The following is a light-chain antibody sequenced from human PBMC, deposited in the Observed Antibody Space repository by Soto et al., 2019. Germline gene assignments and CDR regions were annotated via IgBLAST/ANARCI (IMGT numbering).Light chain of an antibody. CDR3: QHYNDWPPAFT. Sequence: EILMTQSPATRSVSPGERAALSCRASQSLSRNLAWYQQKPGQAPRLLIYGASTRASGIPARFSGSGSGTEFTLTISCLQSEDFALYYCQHYNDWPPAFTFGPGTKVDL. CDR1: QSLSRN. J-gene: IGKJ3*01. V-gene: IGKV3-15*01. CDR2: GAS.